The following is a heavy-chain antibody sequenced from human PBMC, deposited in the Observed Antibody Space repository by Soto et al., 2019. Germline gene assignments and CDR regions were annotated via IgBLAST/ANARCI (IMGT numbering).Heavy chain of an antibody. CDR2: ISAYNGNT. J-gene: IGHJ6*02. Sequence: ASVKASCKASGYTFTCYGMSWVRQAPGQGLEWMVWISAYNGNTNYAQKLQGRVTMTTDTSTGTAYMELRSLRSDDTAVYYCASFYYYGSGSYYKTDYYYGMDVWGQGTTVTVSS. CDR3: ASFYYYGSGSYYKTDYYYGMDV. CDR1: GYTFTCYG. D-gene: IGHD3-10*01. V-gene: IGHV1-18*01.